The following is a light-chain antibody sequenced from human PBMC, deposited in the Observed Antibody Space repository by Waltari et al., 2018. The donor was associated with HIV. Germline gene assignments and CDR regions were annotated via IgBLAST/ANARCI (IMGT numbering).Light chain of an antibody. Sequence: QSALTQPAHVSGSPGQSITISCLGSSSDVGAYDYVSWYQHHPGKAPKLLIYDVTHRPSGISARFSGSKSGNTASLTISGLQADDEADYYCGSYTTTSTLGVFGGGTKLTVL. CDR2: DVT. CDR1: SSDVGAYDY. CDR3: GSYTTTSTLGV. J-gene: IGLJ2*01. V-gene: IGLV2-14*03.